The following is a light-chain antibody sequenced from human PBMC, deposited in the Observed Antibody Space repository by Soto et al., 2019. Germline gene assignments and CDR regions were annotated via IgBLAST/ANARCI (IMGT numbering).Light chain of an antibody. CDR1: SSNVGNFNV. CDR2: DVT. CDR3: CSYAGSGTNV. V-gene: IGLV2-23*02. J-gene: IGLJ1*01. Sequence: QSTLAQPASVSGSPGQSITISCTGTSSNVGNFNVVSWYQQHPGKAPKVIIYDVTERPSGVSNRFSGSKSGNTASLTISGLQAEDEADYYFCSYAGSGTNVYGTGTKVTVL.